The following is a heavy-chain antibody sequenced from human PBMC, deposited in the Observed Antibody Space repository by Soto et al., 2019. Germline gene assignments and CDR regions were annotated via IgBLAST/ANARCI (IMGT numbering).Heavy chain of an antibody. CDR3: ARGIEGWYQGRYYYGMDV. CDR1: GGSISISSYY. Sequence: SDTLSLTCTVSGGSISISSYYWGWIRQPPGKGLEWIGSIYYSGSTYYNPSLKSRVTISVDTSKNQFSLKLSSVTAADTAVYYCARGIEGWYQGRYYYGMDVWGQGTTVT. D-gene: IGHD6-19*01. CDR2: IYYSGST. J-gene: IGHJ6*02. V-gene: IGHV4-39*01.